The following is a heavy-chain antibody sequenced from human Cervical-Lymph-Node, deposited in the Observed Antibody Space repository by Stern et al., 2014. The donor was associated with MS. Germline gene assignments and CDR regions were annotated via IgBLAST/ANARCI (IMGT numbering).Heavy chain of an antibody. CDR2: GFYTGST. CDR3: TRAADLYYYYGMDV. J-gene: IGHJ6*02. Sequence: QVQLQESGPGLVKPSETLSLTCTVSGGFISSYYWSWIRQPPGKALEWIGNGFYTGSTNYNPSLKSRVTISLDTSKNQVSLNLNSVTTADTAVYYCTRAADLYYYYGMDVWGQGTTVIVSS. V-gene: IGHV4-59*01. CDR1: GGFISSYY.